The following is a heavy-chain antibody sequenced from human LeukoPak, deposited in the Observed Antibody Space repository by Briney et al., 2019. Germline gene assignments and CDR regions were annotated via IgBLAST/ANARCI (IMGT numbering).Heavy chain of an antibody. CDR3: ARLKWLVQDFDY. D-gene: IGHD6-19*01. V-gene: IGHV3-7*01. J-gene: IGHJ4*02. Sequence: GGSLRLSCAASGFTFSSYWMSWVRQAPGKGLEWVANIKQDGSEKYYVDSVKGRFTISRDNAKNSLYLQMNGLRAEDTAVYYCARLKWLVQDFDYWAREPWSPSPQ. CDR2: IKQDGSEK. CDR1: GFTFSSYW.